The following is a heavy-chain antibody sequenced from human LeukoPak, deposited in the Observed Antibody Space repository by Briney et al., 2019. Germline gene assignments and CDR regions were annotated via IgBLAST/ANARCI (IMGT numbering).Heavy chain of an antibody. J-gene: IGHJ4*02. CDR1: GGSISSGTYY. D-gene: IGHD6-13*01. Sequence: SETLSLTCTVSGGSISSGTYYWTWFRQPAGKGLEWIGRIYTSGSTNYNPSLKSRVTISVDTSKNQFSLKLTSVTAADTAVYYCASTSSHYTNRWYPFDYWGQGTLVTVSS. V-gene: IGHV4-61*02. CDR2: IYTSGST. CDR3: ASTSSHYTNRWYPFDY.